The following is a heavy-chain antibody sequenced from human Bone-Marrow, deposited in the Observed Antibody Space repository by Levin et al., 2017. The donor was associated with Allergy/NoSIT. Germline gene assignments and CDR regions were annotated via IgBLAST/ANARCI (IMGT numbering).Heavy chain of an antibody. CDR2: IRSRHYGGTM. CDR1: GFTFGDYA. CDR3: SRGAITGTTWADF. J-gene: IGHJ4*02. V-gene: IGHV3-49*03. D-gene: IGHD1-20*01. Sequence: PGESLKISCSVSGFTFGDYAISWFRQAPGKGLEWVGFIRSRHYGGTMEYAASVKGRFTISRDDSESIAYLQMNSLKTEDTAVYYCSRGAITGTTWADFWGQGTLVTVSS.